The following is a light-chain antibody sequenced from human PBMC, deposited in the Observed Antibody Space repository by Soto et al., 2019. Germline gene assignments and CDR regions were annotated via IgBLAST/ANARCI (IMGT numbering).Light chain of an antibody. CDR3: QQSFSTPIT. V-gene: IGKV1-39*01. Sequence: DIQMTQSPSTLSASVGDRVTITCRASQSISIYLNWYQQKSGKAPKLLIYAASSLHSGVPSRFSGSGSGTDFTLTISSLQSEDFATYSCQQSFSTPITFGQGTRLEIK. CDR2: AAS. CDR1: QSISIY. J-gene: IGKJ5*01.